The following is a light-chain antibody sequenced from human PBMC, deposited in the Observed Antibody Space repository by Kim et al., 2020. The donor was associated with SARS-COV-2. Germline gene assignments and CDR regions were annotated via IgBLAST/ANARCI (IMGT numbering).Light chain of an antibody. CDR2: KAS. Sequence: DIQMTQSPSTLSAPVGDRVTITCRASQSISSWLAWYQQKPGKAPKLLIYKASTLESGVSSRFSGSESGTEFTLTISSLQPDDFATYYCQQYNSYSYTFGQGTKLEI. CDR1: QSISSW. J-gene: IGKJ2*01. CDR3: QQYNSYSYT. V-gene: IGKV1-5*03.